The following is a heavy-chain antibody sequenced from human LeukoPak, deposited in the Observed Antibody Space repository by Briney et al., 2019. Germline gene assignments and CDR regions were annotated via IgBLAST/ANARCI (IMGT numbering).Heavy chain of an antibody. CDR2: ISVYNGNT. Sequence: GASVKVSCKASGYTFANFGITWVRQSPGQRLEWMGWISVYNGNTNYAQNLQGRVTLTTDTSTSTAYMELRSLRSDDTALYYCARTCSSSCCYMVHWGQGTLVTVSS. CDR3: ARTCSSSCCYMVH. D-gene: IGHD2-2*02. V-gene: IGHV1-18*01. CDR1: GYTFANFG. J-gene: IGHJ4*02.